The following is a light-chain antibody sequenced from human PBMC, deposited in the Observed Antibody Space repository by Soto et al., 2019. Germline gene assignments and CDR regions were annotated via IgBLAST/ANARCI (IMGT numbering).Light chain of an antibody. CDR2: DVN. V-gene: IGLV2-14*03. J-gene: IGLJ2*01. Sequence: QSALTQPASVSGSPGLSITISCTGTSSDIGAYNFVSWYQQHPGKAPKLMLYDVNIRPSGVSNRFSGSKSGNTASLTISGLQAEDEADYYCTSWTTSTTMIFGGGTKLTV. CDR3: TSWTTSTTMI. CDR1: SSDIGAYNF.